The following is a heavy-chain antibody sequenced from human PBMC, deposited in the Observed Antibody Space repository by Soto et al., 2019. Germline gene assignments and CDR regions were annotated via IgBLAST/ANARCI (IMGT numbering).Heavy chain of an antibody. CDR1: GFTFSNYA. Sequence: GGSLRLSCAASGFTFSNYAMNWVRQAPGKGLEWVSGIRDSGGSTFYADSVKGRFTTSRDNSKNTLYLQMNSLRDEDTAVYYCTRDRGNVVVPSAVYHYYGMDVWGQGTKVTVSS. V-gene: IGHV3-23*01. D-gene: IGHD2-2*01. CDR2: IRDSGGST. J-gene: IGHJ6*02. CDR3: TRDRGNVVVPSAVYHYYGMDV.